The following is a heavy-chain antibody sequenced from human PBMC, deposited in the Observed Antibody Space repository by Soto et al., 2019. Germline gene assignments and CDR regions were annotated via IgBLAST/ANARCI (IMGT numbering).Heavy chain of an antibody. CDR1: GYTFTSYA. J-gene: IGHJ4*02. V-gene: IGHV1-3*01. Sequence: ASVKVSCKASGYTFTSYAMHWVRQAPGQRLEWMGWINAGNGNTKYSQKFQGRVTITRDTSASTAYMELSSLRSEDTAVYYCAKKSLGSITLPALYYFDYWGQGTLVTVSS. D-gene: IGHD7-27*01. CDR3: AKKSLGSITLPALYYFDY. CDR2: INAGNGNT.